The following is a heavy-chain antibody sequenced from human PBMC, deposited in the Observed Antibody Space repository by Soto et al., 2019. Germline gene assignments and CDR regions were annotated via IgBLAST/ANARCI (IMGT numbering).Heavy chain of an antibody. CDR1: GDSFGTYY. CDR2: ISYTGST. V-gene: IGHV4-59*01. D-gene: IGHD3-10*01. CDR3: ARDPGVTMVRGSRFYGVDV. Sequence: LSLTCTVSGDSFGTYYWSWIRQAPGKGLEWIGFISYTGSTTYNPSLESRVTISIDTSKNQFSLDLNSVTAADTAVYYCARDPGVTMVRGSRFYGVDVWGQGTTVTVSS. J-gene: IGHJ6*02.